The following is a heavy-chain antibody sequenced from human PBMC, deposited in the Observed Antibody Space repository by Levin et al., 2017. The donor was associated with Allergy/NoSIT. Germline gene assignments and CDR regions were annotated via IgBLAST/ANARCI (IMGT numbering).Heavy chain of an antibody. CDR2: IYYSGST. V-gene: IGHV4-59*01. CDR3: AREAFGSSWYSRYFQH. Sequence: PSETLSLTCTVSGGSISSYYWSWIRQPPGKGLEWIGYIYYSGSTNYNPSLKSRVTISVDTSKNQFSLKLSSVTAADTAMYYCAREAFGSSWYSRYFQHWGQGTLVTVSS. D-gene: IGHD6-13*01. J-gene: IGHJ1*01. CDR1: GGSISSYY.